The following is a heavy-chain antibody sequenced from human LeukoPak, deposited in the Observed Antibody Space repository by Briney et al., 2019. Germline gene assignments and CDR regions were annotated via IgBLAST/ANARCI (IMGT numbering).Heavy chain of an antibody. Sequence: SETLSLTCAVYGGSFSGYYWSWIRQPPGKGLEWIGEINHSGSTNYNASLKSRVTISVDTSKNQFSLKLSSVTAADTAVYYCARRGGSSWMDLSLYYFDYWGQGTLVTVSS. J-gene: IGHJ4*02. V-gene: IGHV4-34*01. CDR1: GGSFSGYY. D-gene: IGHD6-13*01. CDR3: ARRGGSSWMDLSLYYFDY. CDR2: INHSGST.